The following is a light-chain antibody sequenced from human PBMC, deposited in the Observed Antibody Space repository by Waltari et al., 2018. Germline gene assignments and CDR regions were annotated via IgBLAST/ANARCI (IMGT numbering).Light chain of an antibody. CDR1: QSVTRY. CDR2: DAA. CDR3: QQRSNWPPIT. Sequence: EIVFTQSPATLSFSPGERATLSCRASQSVTRYVAWYQQRPGQAPRLLIYDAANRATGSPARFSGSGSGTDFTLTISSLEPEDFAVYYCQQRSNWPPITFGQGTRLEIK. V-gene: IGKV3-11*01. J-gene: IGKJ5*01.